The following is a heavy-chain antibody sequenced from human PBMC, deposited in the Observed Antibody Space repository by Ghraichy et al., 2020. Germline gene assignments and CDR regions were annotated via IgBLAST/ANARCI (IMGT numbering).Heavy chain of an antibody. D-gene: IGHD2-15*01. V-gene: IGHV3-23*01. CDR2: ISGSGGST. Sequence: LSLTCAASGFTFSSYAMSWVRQAPGKGLEWVSAISGSGGSTYYADSVKGRFTISRDNSKNTLYLQMNSLRAEDTAVYYCAKDKCSGGSCYPYNWFDPWGQGTLVTVSS. CDR1: GFTFSSYA. J-gene: IGHJ5*02. CDR3: AKDKCSGGSCYPYNWFDP.